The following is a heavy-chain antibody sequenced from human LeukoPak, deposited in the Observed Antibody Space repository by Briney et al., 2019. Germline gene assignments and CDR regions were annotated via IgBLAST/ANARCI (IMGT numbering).Heavy chain of an antibody. D-gene: IGHD1-26*01. V-gene: IGHV3-53*01. CDR3: ARAYYANYGMDV. Sequence: GGSLRLSCAASGFTVRSDYMNWVRQAPGKGLEWVSIVYSGGSTYYADSVKGRFTISRDNSKNTMYLQMNSLRVEDTAVYYCARAYYANYGMDVWGQGTTVTVSS. CDR2: VYSGGST. J-gene: IGHJ6*02. CDR1: GFTVRSDY.